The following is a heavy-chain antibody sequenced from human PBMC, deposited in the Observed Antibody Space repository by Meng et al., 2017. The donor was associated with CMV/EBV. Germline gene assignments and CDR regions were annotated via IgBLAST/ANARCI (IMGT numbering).Heavy chain of an antibody. CDR1: GLTFSSFE. J-gene: IGHJ6*02. CDR3: ARNLGARTPRDAMDV. D-gene: IGHD6-6*01. V-gene: IGHV3-48*03. Sequence: GGSLRLSCAASGLTFSSFEMNWVRQAPGKGLEWTSYISAGGDTIYYADSVKGRFTISRDNAKKSLYLQMNSLRAEDTAIYYCARNLGARTPRDAMDVWGQGTTVTVSS. CDR2: ISAGGDTI.